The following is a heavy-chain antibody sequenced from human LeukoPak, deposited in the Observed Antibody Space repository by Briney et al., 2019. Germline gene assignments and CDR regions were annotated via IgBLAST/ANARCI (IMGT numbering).Heavy chain of an antibody. CDR3: ARALVGALLHALDI. D-gene: IGHD1-26*01. V-gene: IGHV3-23*01. J-gene: IGHJ3*02. Sequence: GGSLRLSCAASGFTFSTYAVYWVRQAPGKGLQWVSAISGNDGSTYYADSVKGRFTISRDNSKNTLHLQMNSLRVEDTAVYFCARALVGALLHALDIWGQGTMVTVSS. CDR1: GFTFSTYA. CDR2: ISGNDGST.